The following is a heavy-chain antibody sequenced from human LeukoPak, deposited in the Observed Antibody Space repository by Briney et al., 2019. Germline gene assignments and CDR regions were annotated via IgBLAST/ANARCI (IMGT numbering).Heavy chain of an antibody. CDR3: ARDTYGWFGEYYFDY. J-gene: IGHJ4*02. CDR1: GGSISSGGYY. CDR2: IYYSVST. D-gene: IGHD3-10*01. V-gene: IGHV4-31*03. Sequence: PSETLSLTCTVSGGSISSGGYYWSWIRQHPGKGLEWIGYIYYSVSTYYNPSLKSRVTISVDTSKNQFSLKLSSVTAADTAVYYCARDTYGWFGEYYFDYWGQGTLVTVSS.